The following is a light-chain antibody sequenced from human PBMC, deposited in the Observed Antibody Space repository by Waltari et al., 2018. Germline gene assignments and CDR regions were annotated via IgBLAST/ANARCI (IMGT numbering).Light chain of an antibody. Sequence: QLVLTQSPSASASLGASVKLTCTLSSGHSTYTIAWHQQQPEKGPRDLMIVNSDGTHSKGDGIPDRFSGSTSGGERHLTISSLQSEDEADYYCQTWGTGTVVFGGGTKLTVL. CDR2: VNSDGTH. V-gene: IGLV4-69*01. CDR3: QTWGTGTVV. J-gene: IGLJ2*01. CDR1: SGHSTYT.